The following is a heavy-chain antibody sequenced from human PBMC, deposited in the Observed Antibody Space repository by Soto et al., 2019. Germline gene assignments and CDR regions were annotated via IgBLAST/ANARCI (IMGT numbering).Heavy chain of an antibody. Sequence: PGGSLRLSCAASGFTFRRYWMHWVRQASGKGLVWVSRINGDGSSTSYADSVKGRFTVSRDNAKNTLYLQMNSLRVEDTAVYYCARDMTTDAFDIWGQGTMVTVSS. CDR3: ARDMTTDAFDI. CDR2: INGDGSST. V-gene: IGHV3-74*01. J-gene: IGHJ3*02. D-gene: IGHD4-17*01. CDR1: GFTFRRYW.